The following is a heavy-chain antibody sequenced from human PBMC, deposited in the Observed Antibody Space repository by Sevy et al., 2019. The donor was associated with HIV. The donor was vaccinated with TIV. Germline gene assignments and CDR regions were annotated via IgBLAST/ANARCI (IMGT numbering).Heavy chain of an antibody. CDR2: ISYDGSNK. D-gene: IGHD5-12*01. Sequence: GGSLRLSCAASGFTFSSYGMHWVRQAPGKGLEWVAVISYDGSNKYYADSVKGRFTISRDNSKKTLYLQMNSLRAEDTAVYYCAKEGRDGYNRPKGIGFYYYYGMDVWGQGTTVTVSS. CDR3: AKEGRDGYNRPKGIGFYYYYGMDV. V-gene: IGHV3-30*18. J-gene: IGHJ6*02. CDR1: GFTFSSYG.